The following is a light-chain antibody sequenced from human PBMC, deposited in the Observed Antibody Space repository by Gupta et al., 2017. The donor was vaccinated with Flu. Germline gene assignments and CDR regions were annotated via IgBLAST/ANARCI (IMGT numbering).Light chain of an antibody. CDR1: QSVTNNW. CDR2: GAS. CDR3: QQYGMSPKT. J-gene: IGKJ1*01. V-gene: IGKV3-20*01. Sequence: ERSTPSCRASQSVTNNWLAWYQQKPGQGPRLLIYGASSRDTGIPDRFSGSGSGTDFTLTISRLEPEDVAVYYCQQYGMSPKTFGQGTKVEVK.